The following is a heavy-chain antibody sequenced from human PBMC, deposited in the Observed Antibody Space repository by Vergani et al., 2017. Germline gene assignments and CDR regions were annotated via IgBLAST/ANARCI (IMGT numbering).Heavy chain of an antibody. CDR3: AKASRWELYSFDY. CDR1: GFTFSSYA. D-gene: IGHD1-26*01. V-gene: IGHV3-23*01. Sequence: EVQLLESGGGLVQLGGSLRLSCAASGFTFSSYAMSWVRQAPGKGLEWVSAISGSGGSTYYAASVKGRFTISRDNSKNTLYLQMNSLRAEDTAVYYCAKASRWELYSFDYWGQGTLVTVSS. CDR2: ISGSGGST. J-gene: IGHJ4*02.